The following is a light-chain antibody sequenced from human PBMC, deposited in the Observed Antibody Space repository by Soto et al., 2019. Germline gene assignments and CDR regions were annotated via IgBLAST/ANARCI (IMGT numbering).Light chain of an antibody. CDR2: AAS. CDR1: QGIINS. J-gene: IGKJ3*01. CDR3: LQDYDYPFT. V-gene: IGKV1-6*01. Sequence: IQLTQSPSSLAASVGDTITITCRASQGIINSLGWFQQKPGKAPNLLIYAASSLHSGVPSRFSGSGSGTEFTLTITSLRPEDFATYYCLQDYDYPFTFGPGTKVDMK.